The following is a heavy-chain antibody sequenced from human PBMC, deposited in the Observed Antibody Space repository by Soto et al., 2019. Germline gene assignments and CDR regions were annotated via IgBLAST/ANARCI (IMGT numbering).Heavy chain of an antibody. J-gene: IGHJ4*02. D-gene: IGHD3-3*01. V-gene: IGHV4-39*01. Sequence: SETLSLTCTVSGFSISSSSYYWGWIRQPPGKGLEWIGSIYYSGSTYCNPSLKSRVTISVDTSKNQFSLKLSSVTAADTAVYYCARQFVLRFLEWLLWGQGTLVTVSS. CDR1: GFSISSSSYY. CDR3: ARQFVLRFLEWLL. CDR2: IYYSGST.